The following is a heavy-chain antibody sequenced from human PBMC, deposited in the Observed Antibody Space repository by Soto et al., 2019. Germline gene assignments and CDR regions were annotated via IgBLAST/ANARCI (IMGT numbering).Heavy chain of an antibody. CDR2: IKSKTDGGTT. V-gene: IGHV3-15*07. D-gene: IGHD3-10*01. J-gene: IGHJ4*02. CDR3: TASLYYYGSGSYYN. CDR1: GFTFSNAW. Sequence: EVQLVESGGGLVKPGGSLRLSCAASGFTFSNAWMNWVRQAPGKGLEWVGRIKSKTDGGTTDYAAPVKGRFTISRDDSKNTLYLQMNSLKTADTAVYYCTASLYYYGSGSYYNWGQGTLVTVSS.